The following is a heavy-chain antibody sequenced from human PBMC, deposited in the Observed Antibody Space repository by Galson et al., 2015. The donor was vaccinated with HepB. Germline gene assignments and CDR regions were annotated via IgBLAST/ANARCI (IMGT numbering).Heavy chain of an antibody. V-gene: IGHV3-53*01. Sequence: SLRLSCAASGFIVSNNYMSWVRQAPGKGLEWVSVIYSGGITHYADSVRGRFTISRDNSRNTLYLEMNSLRDEGTAVYYCVRDRHSGSQELAVGAYFDYWGQGTLVTVSS. CDR3: VRDRHSGSQELAVGAYFDY. J-gene: IGHJ4*02. CDR1: GFIVSNNY. CDR2: IYSGGIT. D-gene: IGHD1-26*01.